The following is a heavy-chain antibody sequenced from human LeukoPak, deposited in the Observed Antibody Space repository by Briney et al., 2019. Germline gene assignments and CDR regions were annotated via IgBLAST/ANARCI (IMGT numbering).Heavy chain of an antibody. V-gene: IGHV4-59*01. CDR2: IYYSGCT. CDR3: ARGETRDILTGTYFDY. Sequence: PSETLSLTCTVSGGSISSYYWSWIRQPPGKGLEWIGYIYYSGCTNYNPSLKSRVTISVDTSKNQFSLKLSSVTAADTAVYYCARGETRDILTGTYFDYWGQGTLVTVSS. D-gene: IGHD3-9*01. CDR1: GGSISSYY. J-gene: IGHJ4*02.